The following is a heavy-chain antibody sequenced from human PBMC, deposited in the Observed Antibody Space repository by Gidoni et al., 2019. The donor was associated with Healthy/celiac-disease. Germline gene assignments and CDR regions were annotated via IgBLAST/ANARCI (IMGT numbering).Heavy chain of an antibody. CDR3: ASKAGYAAGSSSFLEWFPGYYYYYYGMDV. D-gene: IGHD3-3*01. CDR1: GFTVSSNY. Sequence: EVQLVESGGGLIQPGGSLRLSCAASGFTVSSNYMSWVRQAPGTGLEWVSVIYSGGSTYDADSVKGRFTISRDNSKNTLYLQMNSLRAEDTAVYYCASKAGYAAGSSSFLEWFPGYYYYYYGMDVWGQGTTVTVSS. J-gene: IGHJ6*02. CDR2: IYSGGST. V-gene: IGHV3-53*01.